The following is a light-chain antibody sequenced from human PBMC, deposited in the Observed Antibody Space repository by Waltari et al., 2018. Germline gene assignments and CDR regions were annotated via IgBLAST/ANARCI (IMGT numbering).Light chain of an antibody. J-gene: IGKJ4*01. CDR1: QSARSY. CDR2: DTS. Sequence: EIVLTQSPATLSLSPGERATLSCRASQSARSYLAWYQQKPGQAPRLLIYDTSNRASGIPARFSGSGSGTDFSLSISSLEPEDFAVYYCQQRHNWPLTFGGGTKVEIK. V-gene: IGKV3-11*01. CDR3: QQRHNWPLT.